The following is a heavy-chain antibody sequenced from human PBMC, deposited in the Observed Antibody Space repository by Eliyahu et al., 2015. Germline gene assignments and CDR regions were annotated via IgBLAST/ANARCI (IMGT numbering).Heavy chain of an antibody. J-gene: IGHJ5*02. V-gene: IGHV3-21*01. CDR2: ISSSSSYI. D-gene: IGHD2/OR15-2a*01. CDR1: GFTFSSYS. Sequence: EVQLVESGGGLVKPGGSLRLSCAASGFTFSSYSMNWVRQAPGKGLEWVSSISSSSSYIYYADSVKGRFTISRDNAKNSLYLQMNSLRAEDTAVYYCARDLSNRAFNWFDPWGQGTLVTVSS. CDR3: ARDLSNRAFNWFDP.